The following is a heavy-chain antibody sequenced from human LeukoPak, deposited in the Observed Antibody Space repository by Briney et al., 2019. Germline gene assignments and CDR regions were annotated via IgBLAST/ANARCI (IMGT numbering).Heavy chain of an antibody. V-gene: IGHV1-2*02. CDR1: GYTFTGYY. D-gene: IGHD3-16*01. J-gene: IGHJ5*02. CDR2: INPNSGGT. Sequence: RGASVEVSCKASGYTFTGYYMHWVRQAPGQGLEWMGWINPNSGGTNYAQKFQGRVTMTRDTSISTAYMELSRLRSDDTAVYYCARASFRVKWFDPWGQGTLVTVSS. CDR3: ARASFRVKWFDP.